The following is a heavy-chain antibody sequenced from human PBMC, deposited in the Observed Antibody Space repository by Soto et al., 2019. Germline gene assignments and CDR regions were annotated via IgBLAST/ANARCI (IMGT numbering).Heavy chain of an antibody. Sequence: GGSLRLSCAASGFTFDDYTMHWVRQAPGKGLEWVSLISWDGGSTYYADSVKGRFTISRDNSKNSLYLQMNSLRTEDTALYYCARNYDYYYCMDVWGQGTTVTVSS. J-gene: IGHJ6*02. D-gene: IGHD1-1*01. V-gene: IGHV3-43*01. CDR2: ISWDGGST. CDR3: ARNYDYYYCMDV. CDR1: GFTFDDYT.